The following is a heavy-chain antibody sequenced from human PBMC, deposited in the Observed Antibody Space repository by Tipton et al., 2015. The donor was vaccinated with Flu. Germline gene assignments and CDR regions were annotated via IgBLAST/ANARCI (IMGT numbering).Heavy chain of an antibody. Sequence: TLSLTCIVSSGSLSSFYWNWIRQSPGKGLKWIGYIYNSVYTKYNPSLKGRVTISADTSKNQFSLRLNSVTAADTAMYFCARDPSLGMPEYLDSWGQGTLVTVSS. J-gene: IGHJ4*02. CDR3: ARDPSLGMPEYLDS. D-gene: IGHD2-2*01. CDR2: IYNSVYT. V-gene: IGHV4-59*01. CDR1: SGSLSSFY.